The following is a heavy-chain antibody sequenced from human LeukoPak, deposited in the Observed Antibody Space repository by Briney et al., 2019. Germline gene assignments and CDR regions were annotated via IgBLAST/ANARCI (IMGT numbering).Heavy chain of an antibody. CDR2: ISYDGSNK. CDR1: GFTFSSYG. J-gene: IGHJ4*02. V-gene: IGHV3-30*18. CDR3: AKTYYDSSGYSIDY. Sequence: GGSLRLSCAASGFTFSSYGMHWVRRAPGKGLEWVAVISYDGSNKYYADSVKGRFTISRDNSKNTLYLQMNSLRAEDTAVYYCAKTYYDSSGYSIDYWGQGTLVTVSS. D-gene: IGHD3-22*01.